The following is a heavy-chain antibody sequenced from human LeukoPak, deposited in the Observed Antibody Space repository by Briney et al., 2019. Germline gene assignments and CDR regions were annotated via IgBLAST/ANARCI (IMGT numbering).Heavy chain of an antibody. Sequence: SETLSLTCTVSGGSISSGGYYWSWIRQHPGKGLEWIGYIYYSGSTYYNPSLKSRVTISVDRSKNQFSLKLSSVTAADTAVYYCARAIDYGDSYYFDYWGQGTLVTVSS. D-gene: IGHD4-17*01. CDR3: ARAIDYGDSYYFDY. CDR2: IYYSGST. V-gene: IGHV4-31*03. CDR1: GGSISSGGYY. J-gene: IGHJ4*02.